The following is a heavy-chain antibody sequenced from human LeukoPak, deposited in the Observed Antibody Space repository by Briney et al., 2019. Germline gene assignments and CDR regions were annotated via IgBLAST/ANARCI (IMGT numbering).Heavy chain of an antibody. J-gene: IGHJ6*04. V-gene: IGHV3-48*03. D-gene: IGHD3-10*02. CDR1: GFTFSSYE. Sequence: PGGSLTLSCAASGFTFSSYEMMWLRQAPGEGRVGVSYISSSGSTIYYADSVKGRFTISRENAKNSLYLRMNSLRAEDTAVYYCAELGSTMIGGVWGKETTVTISA. CDR3: AELGSTMIGGV. CDR2: ISSSGSTI.